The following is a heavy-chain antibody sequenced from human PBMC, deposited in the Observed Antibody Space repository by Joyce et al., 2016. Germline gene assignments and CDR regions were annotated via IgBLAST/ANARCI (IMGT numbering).Heavy chain of an antibody. V-gene: IGHV4-34*02. Sequence: QVQLQQWGAGLLKTSETLSLTCAVYSGPFSGFFWSWVRQPRGKGLEWIGDITDSGATHYNPSLKSRLTMSVDTSRKEFSLKLSSVTVADTAIYYCARSQWLAPLMYWGQGTPVTVSS. CDR3: ARSQWLAPLMY. D-gene: IGHD6-19*01. CDR2: ITDSGAT. CDR1: SGPFSGFF. J-gene: IGHJ4*02.